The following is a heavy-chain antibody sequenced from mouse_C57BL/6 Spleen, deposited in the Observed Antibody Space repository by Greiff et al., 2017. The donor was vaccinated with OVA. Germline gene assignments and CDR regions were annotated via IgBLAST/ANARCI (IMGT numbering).Heavy chain of an antibody. CDR1: GYTFTSYW. J-gene: IGHJ1*03. CDR3: ARAQSLYYYGSSYGWYFDV. V-gene: IGHV1-52*01. Sequence: QVQLKQPGAELVRPGSSVKLSCKASGYTFTSYWMHWVKQRPIQGLEWIGNIDPSDSETHYNQKFKDKATLTVDKSSSTAYMQLSSLTSEDSAVYYCARAQSLYYYGSSYGWYFDVWGTGTTVTVSS. D-gene: IGHD1-1*01. CDR2: IDPSDSET.